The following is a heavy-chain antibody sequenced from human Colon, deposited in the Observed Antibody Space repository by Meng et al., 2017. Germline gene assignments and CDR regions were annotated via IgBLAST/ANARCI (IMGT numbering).Heavy chain of an antibody. V-gene: IGHV3-30*03. Sequence: QVQLVESGGDVVQPGRSLRLSCAASGFTFSAYRMYWVRQAPGKGLEWVGVTLPDGSQNYYADSVKGRFTISRENSKNTLFLQMDSLRTEDTAVYYCVRGNIDWYLDYWGQGTLVTVSS. CDR3: VRGNIDWYLDY. D-gene: IGHD3-9*01. CDR1: GFTFSAYR. J-gene: IGHJ4*02. CDR2: TLPDGSQN.